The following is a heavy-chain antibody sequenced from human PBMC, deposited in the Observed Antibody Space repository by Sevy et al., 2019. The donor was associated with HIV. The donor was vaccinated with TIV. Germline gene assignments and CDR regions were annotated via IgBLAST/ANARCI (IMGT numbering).Heavy chain of an antibody. Sequence: WETLSLTCAVSGYSISSAYSWGWIRQPPGTGLEWIGNIYHSGSTYYNPSLNSRVTISVDTSKNQFSLKLNSVTAADTAVYYCASFGRLRIISSDTFEIWGQGTMVTVSS. CDR2: IYHSGST. CDR3: ASFGRLRIISSDTFEI. J-gene: IGHJ3*02. CDR1: GYSISSAYS. V-gene: IGHV4-38-2*01. D-gene: IGHD3-9*01.